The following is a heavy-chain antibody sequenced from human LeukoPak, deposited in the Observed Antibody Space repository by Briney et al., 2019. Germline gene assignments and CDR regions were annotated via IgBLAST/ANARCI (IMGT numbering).Heavy chain of an antibody. V-gene: IGHV4-39*01. J-gene: IGHJ4*02. D-gene: IGHD3-22*01. Sequence: SETLSLTCTVSGGSISSSSYYCGWIRQPPGKGLEWIGSIYYSGSTYHNPSLKSRVTISVDTSKNQFSLKLSSVTAADTAVYYCARQILYDSSGFFDYWGQGTLVTVSS. CDR3: ARQILYDSSGFFDY. CDR1: GGSISSSSYY. CDR2: IYYSGST.